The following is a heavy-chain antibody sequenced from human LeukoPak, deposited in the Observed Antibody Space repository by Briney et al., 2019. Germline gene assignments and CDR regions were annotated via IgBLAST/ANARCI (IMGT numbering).Heavy chain of an antibody. CDR1: GFTFSSYG. Sequence: GGSLRLSCAASGFTFSSYGMHWVRQAPGKGLEWVAVISYDGSNKYYADSVKGRFTISRDNSKNTLYLQMDSLRAEDTGVYYWAKENPAGDTAMVLWGQGTLVTVSS. D-gene: IGHD5-18*01. CDR3: AKENPAGDTAMVL. V-gene: IGHV3-30*18. J-gene: IGHJ4*02. CDR2: ISYDGSNK.